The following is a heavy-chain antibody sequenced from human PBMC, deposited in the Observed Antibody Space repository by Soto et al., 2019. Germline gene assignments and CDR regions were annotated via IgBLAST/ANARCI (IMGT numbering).Heavy chain of an antibody. CDR2: IYHSGST. Sequence: SETLSLTCAVSGGSISSTNWWSWVRQPPGKGLEWIGEIYHSGSTNYNPSLKSRVTISVDKSKNQFSLKLSSVTAADTAVYYCARAHYDPNNWFDPWGQGTLVTVSS. CDR1: GGSISSTNW. CDR3: ARAHYDPNNWFDP. D-gene: IGHD3-3*01. V-gene: IGHV4-4*02. J-gene: IGHJ5*02.